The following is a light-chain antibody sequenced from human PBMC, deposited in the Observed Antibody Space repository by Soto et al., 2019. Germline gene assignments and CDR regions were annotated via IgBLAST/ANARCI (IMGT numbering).Light chain of an antibody. CDR1: QSISTY. J-gene: IGKJ4*01. Sequence: DIQMTQSPSSLSASVGDRVTITCRASQSISTYLNWYQQKPGKAPKVLIHDASSLQSGVPSKFSGSGSGTDVTLIVSSLQPEDFATYYCQQSYSTPGFTFGGGTKVEIK. CDR2: DAS. CDR3: QQSYSTPGFT. V-gene: IGKV1-39*01.